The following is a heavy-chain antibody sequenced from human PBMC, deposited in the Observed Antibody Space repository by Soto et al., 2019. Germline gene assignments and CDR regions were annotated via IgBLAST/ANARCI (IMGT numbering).Heavy chain of an antibody. D-gene: IGHD3-10*01. J-gene: IGHJ4*02. Sequence: GSLRLSCAASGFTFSSYAMSWVRQAPGKGLEWVSAISGSGGSTYYADSVKGRFTISRDNSKNTLYLQMNSLRAEDTAVYYCAKTGYYYGSGAKYYFDYWGPGTLVTVSS. CDR2: ISGSGGST. CDR1: GFTFSSYA. CDR3: AKTGYYYGSGAKYYFDY. V-gene: IGHV3-23*01.